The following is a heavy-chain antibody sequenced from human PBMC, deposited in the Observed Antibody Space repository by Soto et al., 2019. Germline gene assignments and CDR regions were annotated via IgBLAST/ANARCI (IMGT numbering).Heavy chain of an antibody. CDR2: IYYSGNT. D-gene: IGHD3-16*01. CDR1: GGSTSSDNY. V-gene: IGHV4-30-4*01. Sequence: SETLSLTCTVSGGSTSSDNYWSWIRQPPGKGLEWIGHIYYSGNTDYNPSLKSRLAISIDTSKHQLCLKLSSVTAADSAVYFCAREGGESSDGLYYLDSWGQGSLVTVSS. CDR3: AREGGESSDGLYYLDS. J-gene: IGHJ4*02.